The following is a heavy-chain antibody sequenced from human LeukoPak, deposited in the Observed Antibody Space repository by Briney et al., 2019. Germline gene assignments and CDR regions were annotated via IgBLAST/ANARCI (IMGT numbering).Heavy chain of an antibody. CDR2: INQDGSEK. CDR3: ARDRYCSTP. V-gene: IGHV3-7*03. J-gene: IGHJ5*02. D-gene: IGHD2-2*01. CDR1: GFVFTNYW. Sequence: GGSLRLSCAASGFVFTNYWMSWIRQAPGKGLEWVANINQDGSEKHYVDSVKGRFTVSRDNARNSLFLQMNGLRAEDTAVYYCARDRYCSTPWGQGTLVTVSS.